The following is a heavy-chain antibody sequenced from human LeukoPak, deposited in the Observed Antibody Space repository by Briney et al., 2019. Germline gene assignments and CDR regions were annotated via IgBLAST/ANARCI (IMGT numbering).Heavy chain of an antibody. CDR2: IYYSGST. D-gene: IGHD2-2*01. CDR1: GGSISSSSYY. CDR3: ARQNDVVVPAAGYFDY. Sequence: SETLSLTCTVSGGSISSSSYYWGWIRQPPGKGLEWMGSIYYSGSTYYNPSLKSRVTISVDTSKNQFSLKLSSVTAADTAVYYCARQNDVVVPAAGYFDYWGQGTLVTVSS. J-gene: IGHJ4*02. V-gene: IGHV4-39*01.